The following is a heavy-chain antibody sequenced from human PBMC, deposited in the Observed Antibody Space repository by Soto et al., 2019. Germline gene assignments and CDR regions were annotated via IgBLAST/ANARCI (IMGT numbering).Heavy chain of an antibody. Sequence: SETLSLTCAVYGGSFSGYYWSWIRQPPGKGLEWIGEINHSGSTNYNPSLKSRVTISVDTSKNQFSLKLSSVTAADTAVYYCAREGRSYGLPKPVRYFDYWGQGTLVTVSS. CDR3: AREGRSYGLPKPVRYFDY. D-gene: IGHD5-18*01. V-gene: IGHV4-34*01. J-gene: IGHJ4*02. CDR1: GGSFSGYY. CDR2: INHSGST.